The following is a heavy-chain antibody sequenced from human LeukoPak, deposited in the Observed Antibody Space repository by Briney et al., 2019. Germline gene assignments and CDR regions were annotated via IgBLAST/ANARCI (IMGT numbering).Heavy chain of an antibody. J-gene: IGHJ4*02. D-gene: IGHD5-18*01. Sequence: SETLSLTCAVYGGSFSGYYWSWIRQPPGKGLEWIGYIHYSGSTNYNPSLKSRVTISVDTSKNQFSLKLSSVTAADTATYYCAREHVDTAMVFDYWGQGTLVTVSS. CDR1: GGSFSGYY. CDR3: AREHVDTAMVFDY. V-gene: IGHV4-59*01. CDR2: IHYSGST.